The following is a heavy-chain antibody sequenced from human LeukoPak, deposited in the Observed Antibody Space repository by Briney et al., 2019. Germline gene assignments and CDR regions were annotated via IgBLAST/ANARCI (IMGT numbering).Heavy chain of an antibody. CDR2: ISGNGVST. Sequence: GGSLRLSCAASGFTFSSYAMTWVRQAPGKGLEWVSAISGNGVSTYYADSVKGRFTISRDNSKNTVYLQMNSLRAEDTAVYYCAKAVVWGVIPEDYWGQGTLVTVPS. J-gene: IGHJ4*02. V-gene: IGHV3-23*01. CDR1: GFTFSSYA. CDR3: AKAVVWGVIPEDY. D-gene: IGHD3-10*01.